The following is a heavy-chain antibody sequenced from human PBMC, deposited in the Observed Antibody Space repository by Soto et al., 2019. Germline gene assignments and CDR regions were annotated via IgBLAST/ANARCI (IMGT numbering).Heavy chain of an antibody. V-gene: IGHV3-23*01. Sequence: GGSLRLSCVASGFAFNSYAMTWVRQAPGKGLEWVPTITNSGGSTYYADSVKGRFTISRDNSKNTLYMQMTTLTAEDTAIYYCTKEHDYGYYGWFDPWGQGTLVTVSS. J-gene: IGHJ5*02. CDR3: TKEHDYGYYGWFDP. CDR2: ITNSGGST. D-gene: IGHD4-17*01. CDR1: GFAFNSYA.